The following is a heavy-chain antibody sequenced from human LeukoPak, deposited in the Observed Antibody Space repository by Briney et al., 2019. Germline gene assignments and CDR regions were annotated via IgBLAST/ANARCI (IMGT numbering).Heavy chain of an antibody. V-gene: IGHV4-59*01. D-gene: IGHD3-10*01. J-gene: IGHJ4*02. CDR1: GGSISSYY. CDR3: ARVPVRGTGDY. Sequence: SETLSLTCTVSGGSISSYYWSWIRQPPGKGLEWIGYIYYSGSTNYNPSLKSRVTISVDTSKNQFPLKLSSVAAADTAVYYCARVPVRGTGDYWGQGTLVTVSP. CDR2: IYYSGST.